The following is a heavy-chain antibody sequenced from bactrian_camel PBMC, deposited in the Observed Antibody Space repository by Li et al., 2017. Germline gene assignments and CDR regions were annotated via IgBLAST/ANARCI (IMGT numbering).Heavy chain of an antibody. CDR2: IYTRTT. Sequence: VQLVESGGGSVQAGGSLTLSCVASRSICSNHCLGWFRQAPGKERELVAAIYTRTTFYTDAVKGRFTVSQADDRNTVRLQMDSLRPEDSSMYYCVKGYIMGRFAKSPTLLRGQGTQVTVS. CDR1: RSICSNHC. CDR3: VKGYIMGRFAKSPTLL. J-gene: IGHJ4*01. D-gene: IGHD2*01. V-gene: IGHV3S53*01.